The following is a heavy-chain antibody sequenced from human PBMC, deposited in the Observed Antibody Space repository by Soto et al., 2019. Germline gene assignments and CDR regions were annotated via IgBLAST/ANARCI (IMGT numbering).Heavy chain of an antibody. CDR3: AKDRYYGSASYYRYFDY. CDR1: GFTFRSYA. V-gene: IGHV3-23*01. J-gene: IGHJ4*02. Sequence: GGSMRHSCAASGFTFRSYAMSWVRQAPGKGLEWVSAISGSGGSTYYADSVKGRFTISRDNSKNTLYLQMNSLRAEDTAVYYCAKDRYYGSASYYRYFDYWGQGTLVTVSS. CDR2: ISGSGGST. D-gene: IGHD3-10*01.